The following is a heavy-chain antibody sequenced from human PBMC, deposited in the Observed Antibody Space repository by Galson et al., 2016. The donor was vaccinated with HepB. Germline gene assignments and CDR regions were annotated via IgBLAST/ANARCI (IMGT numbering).Heavy chain of an antibody. J-gene: IGHJ3*02. D-gene: IGHD1-26*01. CDR3: ARGSNSFGSGSYIAFEI. V-gene: IGHV4-34*01. CDR1: GGSFSGYY. Sequence: SETLSLTCAVYGGSFSGYYWSWIRQPPGKGLEWIGEINHSGSTNYNPSLMSRVTISIDTSKKHSSLNMSSVTAADTAVYYCARGSNSFGSGSYIAFEIWGQGTMVTVSS. CDR2: INHSGST.